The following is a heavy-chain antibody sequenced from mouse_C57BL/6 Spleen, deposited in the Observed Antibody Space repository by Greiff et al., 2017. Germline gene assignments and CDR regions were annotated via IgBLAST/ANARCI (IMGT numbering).Heavy chain of an antibody. Sequence: DVMLVESGGGLVKPGGSLKLSCAASGFTFSDYGMHWVRQAPEKGLEWVAYISSGSSTLYYADTVKGRFTISRDNAKTTLFLQMTSLMSEDTALYYCARTHYYGSSSYYFDYWGQGTTLTVSS. J-gene: IGHJ2*01. CDR3: ARTHYYGSSSYYFDY. D-gene: IGHD1-1*01. CDR2: ISSGSSTL. V-gene: IGHV5-17*01. CDR1: GFTFSDYG.